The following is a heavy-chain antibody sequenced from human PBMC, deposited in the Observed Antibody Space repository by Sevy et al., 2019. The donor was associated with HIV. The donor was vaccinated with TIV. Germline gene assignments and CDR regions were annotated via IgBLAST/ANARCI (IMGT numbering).Heavy chain of an antibody. D-gene: IGHD2-21*01. Sequence: GGSLRLSCAASVFTFSDYYMGWVRQAPGKGLEWVANIKQDGSQKNYVDSVKGRFTISRDNAKNSLYLQMNRLRVDDTAVYYCARELWPGDYWGQGTLVTVSS. CDR3: ARELWPGDY. CDR1: VFTFSDYY. J-gene: IGHJ4*02. CDR2: IKQDGSQK. V-gene: IGHV3-7*01.